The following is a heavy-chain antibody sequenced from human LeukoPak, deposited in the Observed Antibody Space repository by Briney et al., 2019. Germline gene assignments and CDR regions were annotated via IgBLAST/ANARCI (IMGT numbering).Heavy chain of an antibody. V-gene: IGHV3-21*01. CDR2: ISSRSTYI. J-gene: IGHJ4*02. D-gene: IGHD5-18*01. CDR1: GFTFSNYG. CDR3: AREGYSYGVDY. Sequence: PGGPLRLSCAASGFTFSNYGMNWVRQAPGKGLEWVSSISSRSTYIYHADSVKGRFTISRDNAKNSLYLQMNSLRAEDTAVYYCAREGYSYGVDYWGQGTLVTVSS.